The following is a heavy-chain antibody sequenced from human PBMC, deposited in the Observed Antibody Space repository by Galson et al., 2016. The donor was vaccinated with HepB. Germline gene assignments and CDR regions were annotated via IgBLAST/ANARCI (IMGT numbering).Heavy chain of an antibody. V-gene: IGHV1-18*01. CDR1: GYSFTSHG. CDR2: IRPYNGDT. Sequence: SVKVSCKASGYSFTSHGISWVRQAPGQGLEWMGWIRPYNGDTNYAQNLQGRVTLTTDTSTRTAYMELRILRSDDTAVYFCARDFTQNYGDYVVSLVTNAFDIWGQGTMVTVSS. D-gene: IGHD4-17*01. CDR3: ARDFTQNYGDYVVSLVTNAFDI. J-gene: IGHJ3*02.